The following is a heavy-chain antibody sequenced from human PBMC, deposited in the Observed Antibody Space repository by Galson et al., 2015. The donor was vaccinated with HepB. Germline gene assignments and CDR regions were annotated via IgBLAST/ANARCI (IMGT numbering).Heavy chain of an antibody. Sequence: SLRLSCAASGFTFSSYSMNWVRQAPGKGLEWVSYISSSSSTIYYADSVKGRLTISRDNAKNSLYLQMNSLRDEDTAVYYCARRRYSYGPDAFDIWGQGTMVTVSS. CDR2: ISSSSSTI. J-gene: IGHJ3*02. D-gene: IGHD5-18*01. CDR3: ARRRYSYGPDAFDI. CDR1: GFTFSSYS. V-gene: IGHV3-48*02.